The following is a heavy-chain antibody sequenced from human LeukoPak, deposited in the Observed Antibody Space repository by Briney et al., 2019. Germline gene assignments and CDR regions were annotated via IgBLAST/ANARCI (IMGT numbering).Heavy chain of an antibody. CDR1: GYTFTSYA. CDR3: ARGSWEIRDLRETYSGYYYGYHYYYYYGMDV. V-gene: IGHV1-3*01. D-gene: IGHD3-22*01. Sequence: GASVKVSCKASGYTFTSYAMHWVRRAPGQRLEWMGWINAGNGNTKYSQKFQGRVTMTRDTSTSTVYMELSSLRSEDTAVYYCARGSWEIRDLRETYSGYYYGYHYYYYYGMDVWGQGTTVTVSS. CDR2: INAGNGNT. J-gene: IGHJ6*02.